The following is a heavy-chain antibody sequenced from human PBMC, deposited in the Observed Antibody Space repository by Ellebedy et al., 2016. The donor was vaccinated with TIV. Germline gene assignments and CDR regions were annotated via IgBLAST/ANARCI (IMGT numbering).Heavy chain of an antibody. J-gene: IGHJ4*02. V-gene: IGHV3-13*01. D-gene: IGHD6-19*01. CDR1: GFTFSNYD. CDR2: LGPGGDI. Sequence: GESLKISCVASGFTFSNYDMHWVRQGTGKGLEWVSSLGPGGDINYPDSVKGRFTISREDGENSLYLQMNSLRAGDTAVYYCARVQRDSSGWYHYDYWGQGTLVTVSS. CDR3: ARVQRDSSGWYHYDY.